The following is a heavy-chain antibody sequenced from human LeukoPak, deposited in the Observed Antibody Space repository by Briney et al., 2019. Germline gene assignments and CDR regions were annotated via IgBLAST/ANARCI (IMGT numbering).Heavy chain of an antibody. CDR1: GGTFSSYA. CDR3: ARDDGEVATGYYYGMDV. CDR2: IIPIFGTA. V-gene: IGHV1-69*01. J-gene: IGHJ6*04. D-gene: IGHD5-12*01. Sequence: SVNVSCKASGGTFSSYAISWVRQAPGQGLEWMGGIIPIFGTANYAQKFQGRVTITADESTSTAYMELSSLRSEDTAVYYCARDDGEVATGYYYGMDVWGKGTTVTVSS.